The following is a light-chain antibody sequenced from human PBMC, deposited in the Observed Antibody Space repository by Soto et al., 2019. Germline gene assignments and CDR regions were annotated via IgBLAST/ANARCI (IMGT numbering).Light chain of an antibody. CDR3: QVWDSTSDHPGVV. CDR2: YNS. Sequence: SYELTQPPSVSVAPGKTARIPCGGNNIGSKSVHWYQQKPGLAPVLVIYYNSDRPSGIPERFSGSNSGNTATLTISRVEAGDEADYYCQVWDSTSDHPGVVFGGGTKLTVL. J-gene: IGLJ2*01. CDR1: NIGSKS. V-gene: IGLV3-21*04.